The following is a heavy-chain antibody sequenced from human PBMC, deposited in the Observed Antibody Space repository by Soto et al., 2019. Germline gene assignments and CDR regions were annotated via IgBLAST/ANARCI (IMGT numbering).Heavy chain of an antibody. CDR3: ASAMIVVVSHAFDI. CDR1: GFTFSGSA. CDR2: IRSKAYSYAT. J-gene: IGHJ3*02. Sequence: PGGSLILSCAASGFTFSGSAMHWVRQASGKGLEWVGHIRSKAYSYATAYAASVKGRFTISRDDSKNTAYLQMNSLKTEDTAVYYCASAMIVVVSHAFDIWGQGTMVTVSS. V-gene: IGHV3-73*01. D-gene: IGHD3-22*01.